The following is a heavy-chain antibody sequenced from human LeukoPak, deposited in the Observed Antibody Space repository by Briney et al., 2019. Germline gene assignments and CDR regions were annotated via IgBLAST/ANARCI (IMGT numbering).Heavy chain of an antibody. D-gene: IGHD3-22*01. J-gene: IGHJ4*02. CDR3: AREPPAPGAYSSGYIDY. Sequence: PSETLSLTCTVSGGSISSYYWSWIRQPPGKGLEGIGYIYYRGSTNYNPSLKSRVTISVDTSKNQFSLKLSSVTAADTAVYYCAREPPAPGAYSSGYIDYWGQGTLVTVSS. CDR2: IYYRGST. V-gene: IGHV4-59*01. CDR1: GGSISSYY.